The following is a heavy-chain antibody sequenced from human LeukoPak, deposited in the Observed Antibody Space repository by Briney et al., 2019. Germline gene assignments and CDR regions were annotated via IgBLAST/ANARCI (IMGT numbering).Heavy chain of an antibody. Sequence: GGSLRLSCAASGFTLSSYWMHWVRQAPGKGLVWVSRINSDGSSTTYADSVKGRFTISRDNAENTLYMRMNSLRPEDTAVYYCARGYYSSSRFDSWGQGTLVTVSS. CDR3: ARGYYSSSRFDS. V-gene: IGHV3-74*01. J-gene: IGHJ4*02. CDR2: INSDGSST. CDR1: GFTLSSYW. D-gene: IGHD6-13*01.